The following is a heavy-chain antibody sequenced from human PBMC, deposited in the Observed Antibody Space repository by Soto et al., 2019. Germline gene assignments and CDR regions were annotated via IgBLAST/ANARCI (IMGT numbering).Heavy chain of an antibody. CDR1: GYTFTSYA. J-gene: IGHJ6*02. D-gene: IGHD6-13*01. CDR2: INAGNGNT. Sequence: QVQLVQSGAEEKKPGASVKVSCKASGYTFTSYAMHWVRQAPGQRLEWMGWINAGNGNTKYSQKFQGRVTITRDTSASTAYMELSSLRSEDTAVYYCARAAAGTPYYDYGMDVWGQGTTVTVSS. CDR3: ARAAAGTPYYDYGMDV. V-gene: IGHV1-3*05.